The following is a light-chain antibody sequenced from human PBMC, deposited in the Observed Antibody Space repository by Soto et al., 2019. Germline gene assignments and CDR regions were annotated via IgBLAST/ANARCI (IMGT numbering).Light chain of an antibody. Sequence: QSALTQPASVCGSPGQSITISCTGTSSDVGGYNYVSWYQQHPGKAPKLMIYDVSNRPSGVSNRFSGSKSGNTASLTISGLQAEDEADYYCNSYTSSSLYAFGTGTQLTVL. CDR1: SSDVGGYNY. CDR3: NSYTSSSLYA. J-gene: IGLJ1*01. CDR2: DVS. V-gene: IGLV2-14*01.